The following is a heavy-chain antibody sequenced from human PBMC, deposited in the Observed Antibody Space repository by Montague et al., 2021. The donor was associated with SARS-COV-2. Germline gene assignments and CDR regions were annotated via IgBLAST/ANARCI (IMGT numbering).Heavy chain of an antibody. CDR3: AKPLATGNYYY. D-gene: IGHD1-1*01. CDR2: ISYRGDP. V-gene: IGHV4-39*01. J-gene: IGHJ4*02. Sequence: SETLSLTCTVSGGSISSSTYYWVWVRQPPGKGLEWIGSISYRGDPYYNPSLKSRLTISVDTSQNQFSLKLSSVTAADTAVYYCAKPLATGNYYYWGQGTLVTVSS. CDR1: GGSISSSTYY.